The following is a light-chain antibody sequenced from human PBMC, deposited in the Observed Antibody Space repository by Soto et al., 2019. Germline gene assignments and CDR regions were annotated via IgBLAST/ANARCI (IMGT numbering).Light chain of an antibody. V-gene: IGKV3-15*01. CDR1: QSVRSN. J-gene: IGKJ1*01. CDR2: GAS. CDR3: LQYNDWPRT. Sequence: EILMTQSPATLSVSPGERATLSCRASQSVRSNLAWFQQKPGQAPRLLIYGASTKTTGVPDRFSGSGSGTEFTLTISGLQPEDFAVYYCLQYNDWPRTFGQGTKVDIK.